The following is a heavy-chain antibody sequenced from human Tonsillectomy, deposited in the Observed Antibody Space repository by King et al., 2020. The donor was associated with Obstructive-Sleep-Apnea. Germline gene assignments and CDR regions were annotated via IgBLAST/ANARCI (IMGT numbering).Heavy chain of an antibody. J-gene: IGHJ6*02. CDR3: ARDLKDCSTTSCYVTFEDGMDV. CDR1: GFIFSSHS. V-gene: IGHV3-21*01. Sequence: VQLVESGGGLVKPGGSLRLSCAASGFIFSSHSMNWVRQAPGKGLEGVSSISSTSHYIYYSDSVKGRFTISRDNAKNSVYLQMDSLRAEDTAVYYCARDLKDCSTTSCYVTFEDGMDVWGQGTTVTVSS. CDR2: ISSTSHYI. D-gene: IGHD2-2*01.